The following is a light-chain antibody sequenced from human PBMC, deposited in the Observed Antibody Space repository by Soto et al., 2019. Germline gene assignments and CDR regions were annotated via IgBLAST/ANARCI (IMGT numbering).Light chain of an antibody. Sequence: DIVMTQSPAILSVSLGERATLSCLASQSISDNLAWYQQRSGQAPRLLIYGASTRDTGVPARFSGSGSGTEFTLTISSLQSDDFAIYYCQQYKSWPPLTFGGGTKV. CDR1: QSISDN. CDR3: QQYKSWPPLT. V-gene: IGKV3-15*01. CDR2: GAS. J-gene: IGKJ4*01.